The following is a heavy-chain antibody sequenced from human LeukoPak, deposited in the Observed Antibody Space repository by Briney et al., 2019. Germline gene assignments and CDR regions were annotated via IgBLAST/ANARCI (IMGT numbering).Heavy chain of an antibody. CDR1: RYTFNPYG. V-gene: IGHV1-18*01. Sequence: ASVTVSCKASRYTFNPYGITWVRRAPGHGLEWMGCISSYNGNTSYAANVQGRITMTKDTSASTAYLERRSLRSDDTAVYYCARIACSSSSCTYSGRRRVRGGSLDPWGQGTLVTVSS. CDR2: ISSYNGNT. J-gene: IGHJ5*02. CDR3: ARIACSSSSCTYSGRRRVRGGSLDP. D-gene: IGHD2-2*01.